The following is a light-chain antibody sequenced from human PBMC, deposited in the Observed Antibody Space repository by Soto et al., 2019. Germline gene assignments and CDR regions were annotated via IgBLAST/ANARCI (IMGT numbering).Light chain of an antibody. CDR2: GVS. J-gene: IGKJ5*01. V-gene: IGKV3-15*01. CDR3: QPYNNWPLT. Sequence: EIVMTQSPATLSVSPGERATLSCRASQSVSSNLAWYQQKPGQAPRLLIYGVSTRATGIPARFSGSGSGAEFTLTINSLQSEDFAVYYCQPYNNWPLTFGQGTRLENK. CDR1: QSVSSN.